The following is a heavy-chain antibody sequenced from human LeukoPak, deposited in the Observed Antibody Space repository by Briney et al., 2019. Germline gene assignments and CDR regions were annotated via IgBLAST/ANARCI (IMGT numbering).Heavy chain of an antibody. D-gene: IGHD3-10*01. CDR3: AYGSGSYADPNVAFDI. CDR2: ITGGGGNT. Sequence: PGGSLRLSCAASGFTFSSYAMSWVRQAPGKGLEWVSVITGGGGNTYYADSVKGRFTISRDNSKNTLYLQMNSLRAEDTAVYYCAYGSGSYADPNVAFDIWGQGTMVTVSS. J-gene: IGHJ3*02. V-gene: IGHV3-23*01. CDR1: GFTFSSYA.